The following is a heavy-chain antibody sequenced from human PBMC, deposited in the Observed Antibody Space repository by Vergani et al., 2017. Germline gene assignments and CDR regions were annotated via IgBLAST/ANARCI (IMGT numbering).Heavy chain of an antibody. J-gene: IGHJ6*03. CDR2: ITPIFGTA. CDR1: GGTFSSYA. V-gene: IGHV1-69*14. D-gene: IGHD1-1*01. Sequence: QVQLVQSGAEVKKPGSSVKVSCKASGGTFSSYAISWVRQAPGQGLEWMGRITPIFGTAHYAQKFQGRVTITADKSTRTAYMELSSLRSEDTAVYYCAGGTKPYYMDVWGKGTTVTVSS. CDR3: AGGTKPYYMDV.